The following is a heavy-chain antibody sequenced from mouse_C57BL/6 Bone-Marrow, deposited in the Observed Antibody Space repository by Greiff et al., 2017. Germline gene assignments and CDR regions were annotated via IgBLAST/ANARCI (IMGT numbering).Heavy chain of an antibody. Sequence: QVQLQQPGTELVKPGASVKLSCKASGYTFTSYWMHWVKQRPGQGLEWIGNINPSNGGTNYNEKFKSKATLTVDKSSSTAYMQLSSLTSEDSAVYYCAREGVYYDDGGAYFDYWGQGTTLTVSA. CDR1: GYTFTSYW. V-gene: IGHV1-53*01. D-gene: IGHD2-4*01. CDR2: INPSNGGT. CDR3: AREGVYYDDGGAYFDY. J-gene: IGHJ2*01.